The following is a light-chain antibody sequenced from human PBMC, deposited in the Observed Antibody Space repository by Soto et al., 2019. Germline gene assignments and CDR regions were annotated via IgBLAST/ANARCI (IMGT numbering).Light chain of an antibody. V-gene: IGKV3-20*01. Sequence: EIVLTQSPGTLSLSPGERATLSCRASQSVSSSYLAWYQQKPGQAPRLLIYGASSRATGIPDRFSGSGSGTDFTLTISRLEPALFAVYYCQQYGSSPPITFGQGTRLEIK. CDR2: GAS. CDR1: QSVSSSY. CDR3: QQYGSSPPIT. J-gene: IGKJ5*01.